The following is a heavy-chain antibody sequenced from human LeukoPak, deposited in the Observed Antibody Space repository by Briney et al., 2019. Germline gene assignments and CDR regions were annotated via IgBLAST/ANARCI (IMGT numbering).Heavy chain of an antibody. CDR2: IWYDGSNK. Sequence: GGSLRLSCAASGFTLSSYGMHWVRQAPGKGLEWVAVIWYDGSNKYYADSVKGRFTISRDNSKNTLYLQMNSLRAEDTAVYYCARDRAMPGYGMDVWGQGTTVTVSS. D-gene: IGHD2-2*01. CDR3: ARDRAMPGYGMDV. V-gene: IGHV3-33*01. CDR1: GFTLSSYG. J-gene: IGHJ6*02.